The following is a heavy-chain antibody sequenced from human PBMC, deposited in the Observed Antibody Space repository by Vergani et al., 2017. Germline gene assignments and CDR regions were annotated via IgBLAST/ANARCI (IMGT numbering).Heavy chain of an antibody. CDR3: ARGRRESITGTASFDY. D-gene: IGHD1-7*01. Sequence: QVQLQESGPGLVKPSETLSLTCTVSGGSISSYYWSWIRQPAGKGLEWIGRSYTSGSTNYNPSLKSRVTISVDTSKNQFSLKLSSVTAADTAVYYCARGRRESITGTASFDYWGQGTLVTVSS. J-gene: IGHJ4*02. V-gene: IGHV4-4*07. CDR1: GGSISSYY. CDR2: SYTSGST.